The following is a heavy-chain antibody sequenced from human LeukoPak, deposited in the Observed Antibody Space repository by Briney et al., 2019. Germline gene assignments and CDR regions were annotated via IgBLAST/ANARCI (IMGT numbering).Heavy chain of an antibody. CDR3: AKSSYYDSSGYYREYYFDY. D-gene: IGHD3-22*01. J-gene: IGHJ4*02. CDR1: GFTFSSYA. CDR2: VSGSGGST. Sequence: GGSLRLSCAASGFTFSSYAMSWVHQAPGKGLEWVSSVSGSGGSTYYADSVKGRFTISRDNSKSTLFLQMNSLRAEDTAVYYCAKSSYYDSSGYYREYYFDYWGQGTLVTVSS. V-gene: IGHV3-23*01.